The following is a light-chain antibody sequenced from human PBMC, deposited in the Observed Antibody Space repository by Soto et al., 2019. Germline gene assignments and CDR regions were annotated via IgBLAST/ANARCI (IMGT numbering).Light chain of an antibody. Sequence: QSVLTQPPSASGTPGQSVTISCSGGSSNIGSNPVSWYQHVPGTAPKLLIHTNTQRPLGVPVRFSGSKSGTSASLAISGLQSEDEADYYCAAWDATFYVFGSGTKLTVL. V-gene: IGLV1-44*01. CDR1: SSNIGSNP. CDR3: AAWDATFYV. J-gene: IGLJ1*01. CDR2: TNT.